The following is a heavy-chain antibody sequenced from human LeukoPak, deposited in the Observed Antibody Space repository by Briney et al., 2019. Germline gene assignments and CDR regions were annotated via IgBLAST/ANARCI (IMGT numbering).Heavy chain of an antibody. CDR2: RNHRGSS. J-gene: IGHJ4*02. CDR1: GSSFTGYY. V-gene: IGHV4-34*01. CDR3: ARGSGSYSGAADY. D-gene: IGHD6-19*01. Sequence: SETLSLTCSVRGSSFTGYYWSWIRRPPGKGLEWIGERNHRGSSYFNPSFESRVTISLDMSRKQFSLKLTSVTAADTAFYYCARGSGSYSGAADYWGQGTLVTVSS.